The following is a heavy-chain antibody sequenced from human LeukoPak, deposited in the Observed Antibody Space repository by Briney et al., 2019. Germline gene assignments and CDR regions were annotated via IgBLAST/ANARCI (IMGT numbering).Heavy chain of an antibody. CDR2: IIPILGIA. CDR1: GGTFSSYA. V-gene: IGHV1-69*04. Sequence: PWASVKVSCKASGGTFSSYAISWVRQAPGQGLEWMGRIIPILGIANYAQKFQGRVTITADKSTSTAYMVLSSLRSEDTAVYYCARDIGRDGYNGPFDYWGQGTLVTVSS. J-gene: IGHJ4*02. D-gene: IGHD5-24*01. CDR3: ARDIGRDGYNGPFDY.